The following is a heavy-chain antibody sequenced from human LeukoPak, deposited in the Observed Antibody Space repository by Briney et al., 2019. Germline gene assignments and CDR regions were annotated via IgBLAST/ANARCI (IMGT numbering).Heavy chain of an antibody. V-gene: IGHV3-23*01. CDR1: GFTFRSYA. CDR3: AKDLWSTSWFRFGDY. D-gene: IGHD6-13*01. CDR2: ISGSGDTT. J-gene: IGHJ4*02. Sequence: GGSLRLSCAASGFTFRSYAMTWVRQAPGKELEWVSAISGSGDTTYYADSVKGRFSISRDNSKNTLYLQMNSLRVEDTAIYYCAKDLWSTSWFRFGDYWGQGTLVTVSS.